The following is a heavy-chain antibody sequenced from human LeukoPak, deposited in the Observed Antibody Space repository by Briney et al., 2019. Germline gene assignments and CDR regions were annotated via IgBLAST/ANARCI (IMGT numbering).Heavy chain of an antibody. CDR1: GGSISSYY. CDR2: IYYSGST. V-gene: IGHV4-59*01. J-gene: IGHJ4*02. CDR3: ARNAGGYSSSWYPLALDY. Sequence: SETLSLTCTVSGGSISSYYWSWIRQPPGKGLEWIGYIYYSGSTNYNPSLKSRVTISVDTSKHQFSLKLSSVTAADTAVYYCARNAGGYSSSWYPLALDYWGQGTLVTVSS. D-gene: IGHD6-13*01.